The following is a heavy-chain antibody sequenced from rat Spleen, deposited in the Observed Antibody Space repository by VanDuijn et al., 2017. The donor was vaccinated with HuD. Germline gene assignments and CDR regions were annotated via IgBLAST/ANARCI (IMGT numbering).Heavy chain of an antibody. CDR3: ARELGD. Sequence: QVQLKESGPGLVQPSQTLSLTCTVSGSSLTSTSVSWIRQPPGKGLEWMGLIWSNGVTDYNSAIKSRLSISRDTSKSQVFLKMNSLQTEDTAMYFCARELGDWGQGVMVTVSS. CDR2: IWSNGVT. V-gene: IGHV2-47*01. J-gene: IGHJ2*01. D-gene: IGHD5-1*01. CDR1: GSSLTSTS.